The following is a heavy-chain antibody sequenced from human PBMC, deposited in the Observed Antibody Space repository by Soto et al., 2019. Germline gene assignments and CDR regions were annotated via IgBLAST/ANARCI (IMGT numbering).Heavy chain of an antibody. CDR1: GDTVSSNSVA. CDR2: TYYRSRWYS. V-gene: IGHV6-1*01. CDR3: ARSEEDSDYYYYGMDV. Sequence: SQTLSLTCVGSGDTVSSNSVAWNWVRQSPSRGLEWLGRTYYRSRWYSDSAVSVRSRIDNNADTSKNQVSLQVNSVTPEDTAVYYCARSEEDSDYYYYGMDVWGQGTTVTVSS. D-gene: IGHD2-15*01. J-gene: IGHJ6*02.